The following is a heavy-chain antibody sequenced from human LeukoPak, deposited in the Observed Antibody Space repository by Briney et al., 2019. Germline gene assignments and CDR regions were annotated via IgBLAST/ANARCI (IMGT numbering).Heavy chain of an antibody. D-gene: IGHD3-3*01. J-gene: IGHJ4*02. CDR1: GFIFTNHF. CDR2: IKHDGSEK. CDR3: ATDRGWRTSGYYLYYFEY. Sequence: GGSLRLSCAASGFIFTNHFMSWVRQAPGKGLEWVASIKHDGSEKYYVDSVRGRFAISRDNTMNSLYLQMSSLRAEDTAVYYCATDRGWRTSGYYLYYFEYWGQGTLVTVSS. V-gene: IGHV3-7*01.